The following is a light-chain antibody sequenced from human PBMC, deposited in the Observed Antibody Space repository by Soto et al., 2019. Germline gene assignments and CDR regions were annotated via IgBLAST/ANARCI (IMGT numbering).Light chain of an antibody. Sequence: AIRMTQSPSSFSASTGDRVTITCRASQGISSYLAWYQQKPGKAPKLLIYAASTLQSGVPSRFSGSGSGTDFTLTIRCLQSEDFATYYCQQYYSYPLFGGGTKVEIK. CDR3: QQYYSYPL. CDR2: AAS. CDR1: QGISSY. J-gene: IGKJ4*01. V-gene: IGKV1-8*01.